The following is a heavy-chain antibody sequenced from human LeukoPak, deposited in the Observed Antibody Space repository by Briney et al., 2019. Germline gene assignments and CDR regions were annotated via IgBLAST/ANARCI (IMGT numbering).Heavy chain of an antibody. CDR3: ARRSWSHAFDV. Sequence: GGSLRLPCAASGFTFTDYYMSWIRQTPGKGLEWISYISGREITIYYTDSVKGRFTISRDNTNNLLYLQMDSLRAEDTATYYCARRSWSHAFDVWGRGTFVTVS. D-gene: IGHD2-15*01. V-gene: IGHV3-11*01. CDR1: GFTFTDYY. CDR2: ISGREITI. J-gene: IGHJ3*01.